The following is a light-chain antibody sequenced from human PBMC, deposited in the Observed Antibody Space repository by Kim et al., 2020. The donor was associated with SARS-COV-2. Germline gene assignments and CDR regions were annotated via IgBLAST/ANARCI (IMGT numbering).Light chain of an antibody. CDR2: TKN. CDR3: KAWDGSLNAWV. V-gene: IGLV10-54*01. Sequence: HTATHTCTGDSNNVGDQGAAWMQKDQGQPPKLLAYTKNDRPAGISEGLSASRSGNTAALTITGLQPDEEDDYYCKAWDGSLNAWVFDGGTQLTVL. CDR1: SNNVGDQG. J-gene: IGLJ3*02.